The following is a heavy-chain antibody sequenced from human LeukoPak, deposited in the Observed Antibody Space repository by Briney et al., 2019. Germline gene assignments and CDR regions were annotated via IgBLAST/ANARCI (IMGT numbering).Heavy chain of an antibody. CDR1: GFTFSSYA. CDR3: AIMHPYYDGSGYWVQ. J-gene: IGHJ4*02. V-gene: IGHV3-23*01. D-gene: IGHD3-22*01. CDR2: ISTSGGSS. Sequence: GESLRLSCAASGFTFSSYAMSWVRQAPGKGLEWVSGISTSGGSSSYADSVKGRFTISRDNPRNTLYMQMNSLKAEDTALYYCAIMHPYYDGSGYWVQWGQGTLVTVSS.